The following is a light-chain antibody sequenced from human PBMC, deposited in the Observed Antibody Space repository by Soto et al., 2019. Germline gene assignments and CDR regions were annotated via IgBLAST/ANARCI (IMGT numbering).Light chain of an antibody. CDR3: QQYNKWPIT. CDR1: QTVNSL. CDR2: GAS. Sequence: EIILTQSPATLSVSPGERATLSCWASQTVNSLFAWYQQKPGQAPRLLIYGASTRATVTPARFSGSVFGTEFALTISSPQSEDFGVYYCQQYNKWPITFGQGTRLEI. V-gene: IGKV3-15*01. J-gene: IGKJ5*01.